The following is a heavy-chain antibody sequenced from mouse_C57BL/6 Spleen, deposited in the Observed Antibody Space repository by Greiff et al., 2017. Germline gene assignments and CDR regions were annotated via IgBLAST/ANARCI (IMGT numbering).Heavy chain of an antibody. CDR1: GFTFSDYG. J-gene: IGHJ1*03. Sequence: EVHLVESGGGLVKPGGSLKLSCAASGFTFSDYGMPWVRQAPEKGLEWVAYISSGSSTIYYADTVKGRFPISRDNAKNTLFLQMTSLRSEDTAMYYCARGGGGSGYFDVWGTGTTVTVSS. CDR3: ARGGGGSGYFDV. V-gene: IGHV5-17*01. CDR2: ISSGSSTI.